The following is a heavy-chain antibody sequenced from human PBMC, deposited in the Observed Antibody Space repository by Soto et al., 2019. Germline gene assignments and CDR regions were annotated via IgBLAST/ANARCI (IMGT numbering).Heavy chain of an antibody. V-gene: IGHV3-33*01. CDR1: GFTFSSYG. CDR2: IWYDGSNK. CDR3: AREANYDFWSGYYSTSVYYYGMDV. D-gene: IGHD3-3*01. J-gene: IGHJ6*02. Sequence: RRLSCAASGFTFSSYGMHWVRQAPGKGLEWVAVIWYDGSNKYYADSVKGRFTISRDNSKNTLYLQMNSLRAEDTAVYYCAREANYDFWSGYYSTSVYYYGMDVWGQGTTVTVSS.